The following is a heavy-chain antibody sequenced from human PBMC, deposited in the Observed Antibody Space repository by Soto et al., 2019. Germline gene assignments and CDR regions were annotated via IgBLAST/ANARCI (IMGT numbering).Heavy chain of an antibody. CDR2: ISGSGGST. D-gene: IGHD6-19*01. J-gene: IGHJ3*01. Sequence: HPGGSLRLSCAASGFTFSNYAMSWVRQAPGKGLEWVSGISGSGGSTYYADSVKGRFTISRDNSKNTLYLQMRSLRDDDTALYYCAKAVHSTGWSKDDLWGQGTMVTVAS. CDR3: AKAVHSTGWSKDDL. V-gene: IGHV3-23*01. CDR1: GFTFSNYA.